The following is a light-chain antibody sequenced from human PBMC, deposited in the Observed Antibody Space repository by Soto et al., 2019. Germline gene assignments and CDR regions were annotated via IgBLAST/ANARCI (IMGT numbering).Light chain of an antibody. CDR1: SLAVGGYNY. CDR3: SSYTSSSTF. Sequence: LTQPASVSGSPGQSITISCTGTSLAVGGYNYVSWYQQHPGKAPKLMIYDVSNRPSGFSNRFSGSKSGNTASLTISGLQAEDEADYYCSSYTSSSTFFGTGTKVTVL. CDR2: DVS. J-gene: IGLJ1*01. V-gene: IGLV2-14*01.